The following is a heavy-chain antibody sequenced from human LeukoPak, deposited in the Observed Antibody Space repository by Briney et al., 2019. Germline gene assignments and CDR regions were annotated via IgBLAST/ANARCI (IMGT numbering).Heavy chain of an antibody. J-gene: IGHJ6*02. V-gene: IGHV1-46*01. D-gene: IGHD3-22*01. CDR2: INPSGGST. CDR3: ARDSNTYYYDSSGPPV. CDR1: GYTFTSYY. Sequence: ASVKVSCKASGYTFTSYYMHWVRQAPGQGLEWMGIINPSGGSTSYAQKFQGRVTMTRDTSISTAYMELSRLRSDDTAVYYCARDSNTYYYDSSGPPVWGQGTTVTVSS.